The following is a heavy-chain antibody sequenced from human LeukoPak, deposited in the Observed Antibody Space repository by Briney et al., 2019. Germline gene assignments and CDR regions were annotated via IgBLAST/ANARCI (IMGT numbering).Heavy chain of an antibody. D-gene: IGHD3-22*01. V-gene: IGHV3-23*01. Sequence: GGSLRLSCAVSGFTFSSYAMTWVRQTPGKGLEWVSAITASGGSTYYADSVKGRFTISRDNSKNTLYLQVNSLRAEDTAVYYCAREGSFDSSGYNDALDIWGQGTMVTVSA. CDR2: ITASGGST. CDR3: AREGSFDSSGYNDALDI. CDR1: GFTFSSYA. J-gene: IGHJ3*02.